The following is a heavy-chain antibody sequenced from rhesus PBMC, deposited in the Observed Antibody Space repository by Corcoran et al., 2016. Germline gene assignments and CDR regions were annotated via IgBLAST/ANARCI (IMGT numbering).Heavy chain of an antibody. CDR3: ANGAFKGNWNYPNFDY. V-gene: IGHV3S25*01. CDR2: LNSGGGST. J-gene: IGHJ4*01. CDR1: GFTFSSYW. D-gene: IGHD1-26*01. Sequence: EVQLVESGGGLAKPGGSLRLSCAASGFTFSSYWMNWVRQAPEKGLEGVSALNSGGGSTYYADSVKGRVTISGDNSKNTLSLQMNSLRAEDTAVYYCANGAFKGNWNYPNFDYWGQGVLVTVSS.